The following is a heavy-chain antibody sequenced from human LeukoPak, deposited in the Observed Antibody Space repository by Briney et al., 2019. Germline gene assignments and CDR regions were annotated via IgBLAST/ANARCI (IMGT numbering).Heavy chain of an antibody. Sequence: GGSLRLSCAASGFTFSSYAMSWVRQAPGKGLEWVSAFSGRGGSTYYADSVKGRCTISRDNSKNTLYLQMTSLRAEDTAVYYCARDAKLGELSYYYYIMDVWGQGTTVTVSS. CDR3: ARDAKLGELSYYYYIMDV. CDR2: FSGRGGST. CDR1: GFTFSSYA. J-gene: IGHJ6*02. V-gene: IGHV3-23*01. D-gene: IGHD3-10*02.